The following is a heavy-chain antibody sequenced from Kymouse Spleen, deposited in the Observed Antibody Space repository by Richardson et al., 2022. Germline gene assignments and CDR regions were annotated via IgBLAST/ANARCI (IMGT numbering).Heavy chain of an antibody. CDR2: IYYSGST. V-gene: IGHV4-31*03. CDR3: ARDRGVRGVFLGMDV. Sequence: QVQLQESGPGLVKPSQTLSLTCTVSGGSISSGGYYWSWIRQHPGKGLEWIGYIYYSGSTYYNPSLKSRVTISVDTSKNQFSLKLSSVTAADTAVYYCARDRGVRGVFLGMDVWGQGTTVTVSS. J-gene: IGHJ6*02. CDR1: GGSISSGGYY. D-gene: IGHD3-10*01.